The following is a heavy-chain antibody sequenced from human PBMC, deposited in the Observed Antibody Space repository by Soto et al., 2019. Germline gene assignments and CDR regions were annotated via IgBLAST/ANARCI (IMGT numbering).Heavy chain of an antibody. D-gene: IGHD2-21*02. V-gene: IGHV3-23*01. CDR1: GFTFSNYA. Sequence: GGSLRLSCVASGFTFSNYAVTWVRQAPGKGLDWVSVISARSDRTYYADSVEGRFTISRDNSKNTLYLQMNSLRAEDTAVYYCAKKRLMTAGSRSFDSWGQGTLVTVSS. J-gene: IGHJ4*02. CDR3: AKKRLMTAGSRSFDS. CDR2: ISARSDRT.